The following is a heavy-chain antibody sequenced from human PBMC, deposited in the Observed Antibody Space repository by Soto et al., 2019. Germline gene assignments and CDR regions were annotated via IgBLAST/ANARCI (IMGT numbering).Heavy chain of an antibody. CDR3: AGGEGYCSGGSCFYYYYYYMDV. J-gene: IGHJ6*03. V-gene: IGHV4-34*01. Sequence: SETLSLTCAVYGGSFSGYYWSWIRQPPGKGLEWIGEINHSGSTNYNPSLKSRVTISVDTSKNQFSLKLSSVTAADTAVYYCAGGEGYCSGGSCFYYYYYYMDVWGKGTTVTVSS. CDR2: INHSGST. D-gene: IGHD2-15*01. CDR1: GGSFSGYY.